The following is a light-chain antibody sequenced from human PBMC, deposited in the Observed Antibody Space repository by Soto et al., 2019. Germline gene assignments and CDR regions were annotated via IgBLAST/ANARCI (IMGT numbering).Light chain of an antibody. CDR3: ECGDSNTRV. CDR1: SGHSSYI. V-gene: IGLV4-60*02. Sequence: QLVLTQSSSASASLGSSVKLTCTLSSGHSSYIIAWHQQQPGKAPRYLMKLEGSGSYNKGSGVPDRFSGSSSGADRYLTIYNLQVEDEADYCCECGDSNTRVFGGGTKLTVL. CDR2: LEGSGSY. J-gene: IGLJ2*01.